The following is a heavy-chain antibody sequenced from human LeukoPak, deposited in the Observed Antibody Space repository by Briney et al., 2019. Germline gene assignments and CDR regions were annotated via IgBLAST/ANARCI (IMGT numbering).Heavy chain of an antibody. Sequence: SETLSLTCSVSGASVSSNYWSWIRPPAGKGLEWIGRIYPSGTTHYNPSLKSRVAMSVDTTKNQFSLKLTSVTAADTAVYYCADDYGDWGQGTVVTVSS. V-gene: IGHV4-4*07. CDR1: GASVSSNY. CDR2: IYPSGTT. D-gene: IGHD4-17*01. CDR3: ADDYGD. J-gene: IGHJ1*01.